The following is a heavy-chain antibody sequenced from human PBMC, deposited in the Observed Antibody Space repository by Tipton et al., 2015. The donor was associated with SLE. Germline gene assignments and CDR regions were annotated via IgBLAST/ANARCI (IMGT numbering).Heavy chain of an antibody. Sequence: TLSLTCTVSGGSISSYYWSWIRQPPGKGLEWIGYISYSGSTNYNPSLKSRVTISVDTSKNQFSLKLSSVTAADTAVYYCARDSSGYNYYYMDVWGKGTTVTVSS. CDR2: ISYSGST. CDR3: ARDSSGYNYYYMDV. D-gene: IGHD5-12*01. V-gene: IGHV4-59*01. J-gene: IGHJ6*03. CDR1: GGSISSYY.